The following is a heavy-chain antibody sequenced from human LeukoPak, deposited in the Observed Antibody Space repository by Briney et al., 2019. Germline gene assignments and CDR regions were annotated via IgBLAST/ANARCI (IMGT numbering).Heavy chain of an antibody. CDR1: GFTFSSYS. J-gene: IGHJ5*02. V-gene: IGHV3-21*01. CDR2: ISSSSSYI. CDR3: ARAPSSSLAWFDP. D-gene: IGHD6-13*01. Sequence: PGGSLRLSCAASGFTFSSYSMNWVRQAPGKGLEWVSSISSSSSYIYYADSVKGRFTISRDNAKNSLYLQMNSLRAEDTAVYYCARAPSSSLAWFDPWGQGTLVTVSS.